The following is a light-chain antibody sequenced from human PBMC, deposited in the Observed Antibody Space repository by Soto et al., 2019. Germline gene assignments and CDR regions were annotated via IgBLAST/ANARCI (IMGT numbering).Light chain of an antibody. CDR1: QSVSSNY. CDR3: KQYGSSGT. Sequence: EIVLTQSPGTLSLSPGERATLSCRASQSVSSNYVAWFHQKPGQAPRLLIYGASSRATGVQDRFSASGSGTEFTLTIRRLEPEDFAVYYCKQYGSSGTFGQGTKVDIK. CDR2: GAS. J-gene: IGKJ1*01. V-gene: IGKV3-20*01.